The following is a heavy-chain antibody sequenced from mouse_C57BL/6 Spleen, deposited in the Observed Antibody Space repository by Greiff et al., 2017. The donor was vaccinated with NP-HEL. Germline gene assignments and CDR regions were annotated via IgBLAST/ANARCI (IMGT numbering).Heavy chain of an antibody. Sequence: EVQLQQSGAELVRPGASVKLSCTAPGFNIKDDYMHWVKQRPEQGLEWIGWIDPENGDTEYASKFQGKATITADTSSNTAYLQLSSLTSEDTAVYYCTTGTYDYGDYWGQGTTLTVSS. J-gene: IGHJ2*01. CDR1: GFNIKDDY. D-gene: IGHD2-4*01. CDR2: IDPENGDT. CDR3: TTGTYDYGDY. V-gene: IGHV14-4*01.